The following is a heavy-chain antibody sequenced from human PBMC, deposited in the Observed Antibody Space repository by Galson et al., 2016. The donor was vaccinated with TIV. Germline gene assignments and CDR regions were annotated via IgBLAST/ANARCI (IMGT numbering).Heavy chain of an antibody. J-gene: IGHJ6*02. CDR3: ARDRVVDATYYYYYGMDV. D-gene: IGHD3-22*01. Sequence: SLRLSCAASGLSVSIHYMTWVRQAPGKGLEWVSLISDDGNTYYADSVKGRFTISRDNSKNPLYLQMNTLRVEDTAVYFCARDRVVDATYYYYYGMDVWGQGTAVTVSS. CDR1: GLSVSIHY. CDR2: ISDDGNT. V-gene: IGHV3-66*02.